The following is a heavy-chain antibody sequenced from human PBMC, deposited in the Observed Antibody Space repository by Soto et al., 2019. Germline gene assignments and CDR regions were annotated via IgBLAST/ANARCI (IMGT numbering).Heavy chain of an antibody. Sequence: PGGSLRLSCAASGFTFSSYAMSWVRQAPGKGLEWVSAISGSGGSTYYADSVKGRFTISRDNSKNTLYLQMNSLRAEDTAVYYCAKVGLGETTVPYKNFDYWGQGTLVTVSS. CDR1: GFTFSSYA. J-gene: IGHJ4*02. CDR3: AKVGLGETTVPYKNFDY. D-gene: IGHD4-17*01. CDR2: ISGSGGST. V-gene: IGHV3-23*01.